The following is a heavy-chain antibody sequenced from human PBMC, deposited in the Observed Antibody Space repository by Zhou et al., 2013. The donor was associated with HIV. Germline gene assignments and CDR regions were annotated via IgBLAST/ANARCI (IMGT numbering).Heavy chain of an antibody. CDR2: VSASSGDT. D-gene: IGHD2-21*02. V-gene: IGHV1-18*01. J-gene: IGHJ4*02. Sequence: QVQMVQSGAELKTPGASVRVSCKASGYSFASYGFSWVRQAPGQGLEWMGWVSASSGDTYYAQKFQGRLTLTTDTSTTTGYMELRSLGSDDTAVYYCSRESRGGYLFGSDYWGQGTLVTVAS. CDR3: SRESRGGYLFGSDY. CDR1: GYSFASYG.